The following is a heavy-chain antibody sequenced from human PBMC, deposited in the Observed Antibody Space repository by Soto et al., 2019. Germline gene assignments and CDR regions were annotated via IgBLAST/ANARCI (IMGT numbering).Heavy chain of an antibody. Sequence: GGSLRLSCAASGFTFSDYYMSWIRQAPGKGLEWVSYISSSGSTIYYADSVKGRFTISRDNSKNTLYLQMNSLRVEDTAIYYCAKALGGRYPGSRVFDFWGQGTRVTVSS. D-gene: IGHD3-10*01. CDR1: GFTFSDYY. CDR2: ISSSGSTI. J-gene: IGHJ4*02. CDR3: AKALGGRYPGSRVFDF. V-gene: IGHV3-11*01.